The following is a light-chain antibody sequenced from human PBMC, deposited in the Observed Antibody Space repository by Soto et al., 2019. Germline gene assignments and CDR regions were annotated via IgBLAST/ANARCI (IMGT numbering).Light chain of an antibody. CDR1: SSDIGGYNY. V-gene: IGLV2-14*01. CDR3: SSYTSSSTPYV. J-gene: IGLJ1*01. Sequence: QSVLTQPASVSGSPGQSITIFCTGTSSDIGGYNYVSWYQQYPGKAPKLMIYDVSNRPSGVSDRFSGSKSGNTASLTISGLQAVDEADYYCSSYTSSSTPYVFGTGTKVPVL. CDR2: DVS.